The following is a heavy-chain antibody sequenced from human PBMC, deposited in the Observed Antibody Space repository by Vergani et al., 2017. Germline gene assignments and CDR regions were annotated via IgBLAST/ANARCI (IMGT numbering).Heavy chain of an antibody. V-gene: IGHV3-23*01. CDR3: AKTGYSSSWLFDY. D-gene: IGHD6-13*01. Sequence: EVQLLESGGGLVQPGGSLRLSCAASGFTFSSYAMSWVRQAPGKGLEWVSAISGSGGSTYYADSVKGRFTISRDNSKNTRYLQMNSLRAEDTAVYYCAKTGYSSSWLFDYWGQGTLVTVSS. CDR2: ISGSGGST. CDR1: GFTFSSYA. J-gene: IGHJ4*02.